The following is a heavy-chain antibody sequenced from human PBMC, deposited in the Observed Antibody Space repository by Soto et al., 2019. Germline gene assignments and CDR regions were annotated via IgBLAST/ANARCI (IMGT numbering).Heavy chain of an antibody. D-gene: IGHD3-10*01. Sequence: QVQLVESGGGVVQPGRSLRLSCAASGFPFTTYGMHWVREGPGKGLEWVAVISYDGSNTYYADSVKGRFTISRDNSKNTLYLQMNSLRPKDTALYYCVGGQYYFDYRGQGTLVTVSS. CDR2: ISYDGSNT. CDR3: VGGQYYFDY. V-gene: IGHV3-30*03. CDR1: GFPFTTYG. J-gene: IGHJ4*02.